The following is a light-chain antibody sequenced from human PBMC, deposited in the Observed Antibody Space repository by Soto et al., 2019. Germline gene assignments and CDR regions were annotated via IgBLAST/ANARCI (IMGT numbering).Light chain of an antibody. Sequence: QSALTQPASVSGSPGQSITISCTGTSSDVGGYNYVSWYQQHPGKAPKLMIYDVSNRPSGVSNRFSGSKSGNTASLTISGLQAEDEADYYCSSYTSSSTYVVFGGGTKFTVL. CDR3: SSYTSSSTYVV. V-gene: IGLV2-14*01. J-gene: IGLJ2*01. CDR1: SSDVGGYNY. CDR2: DVS.